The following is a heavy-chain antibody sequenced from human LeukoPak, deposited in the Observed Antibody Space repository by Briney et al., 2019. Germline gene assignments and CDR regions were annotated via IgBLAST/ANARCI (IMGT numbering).Heavy chain of an antibody. CDR2: IYSGGST. CDR1: GFTVSSNY. CDR3: AKDSPQKPIPTVTSLS. Sequence: PGGSLRLSCAASGFTVSSNYMSWVRQAPGKGLEWVSVIYSGGSTYYADSVKGRFTISRDNSKNTLYLQMNSLRAEDTAVYYCAKDSPQKPIPTVTSLSWGQGTLVTVSS. J-gene: IGHJ5*02. D-gene: IGHD4-17*01. V-gene: IGHV3-53*05.